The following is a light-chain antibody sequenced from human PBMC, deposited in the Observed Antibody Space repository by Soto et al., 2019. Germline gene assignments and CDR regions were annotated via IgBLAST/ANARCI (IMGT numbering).Light chain of an antibody. Sequence: QAVVTQAPSLTVSPGGTVTLTCASSTGAVTSGHYTNWLQQKPGQAPRALIYSTDTKHSWTPARFSGSLLGGKAALTLSGAQPEDEAYYYCLLYYGGAVIFGGGTKLTVL. CDR1: TGAVTSGHY. V-gene: IGLV7-43*01. CDR3: LLYYGGAVI. J-gene: IGLJ2*01. CDR2: STD.